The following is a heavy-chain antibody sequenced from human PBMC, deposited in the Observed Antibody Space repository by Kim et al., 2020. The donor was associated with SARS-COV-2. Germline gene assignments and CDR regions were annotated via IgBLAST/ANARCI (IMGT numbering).Heavy chain of an antibody. CDR3: AKGGWLDD. V-gene: IGHV3-23*01. J-gene: IGHJ4*02. D-gene: IGHD6-19*01. Sequence: GGSLRLSCAASGFAFSTYAMGWVRQPPGKGLEWVSTLLRGGDTHYADSVKGRFTISRDNSRNILYLQLNMRRVEDTAKDECAKGGWLDDWGTGNLVTVSS. CDR2: LLRGGDT. CDR1: GFAFSTYA.